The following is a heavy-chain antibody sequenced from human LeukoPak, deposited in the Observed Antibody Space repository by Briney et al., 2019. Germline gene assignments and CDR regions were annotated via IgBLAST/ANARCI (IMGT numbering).Heavy chain of an antibody. CDR3: ARAPIVVVPAASTYNWFDP. CDR1: GYSISSGYY. V-gene: IGHV4-38-2*02. CDR2: INHSGST. D-gene: IGHD2-2*01. Sequence: SETLSLTCTVSGYSISSGYYWSWIRQPPGKGLEWIGEINHSGSTNYNPSLKSRVTISVDTSKNQFSLKLSSVTAADTAVYYCARAPIVVVPAASTYNWFDPWGQGTLVTVSS. J-gene: IGHJ5*02.